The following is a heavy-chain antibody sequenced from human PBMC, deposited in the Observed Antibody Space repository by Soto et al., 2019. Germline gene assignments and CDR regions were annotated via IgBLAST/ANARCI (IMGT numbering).Heavy chain of an antibody. D-gene: IGHD6-19*01. J-gene: IGHJ4*02. Sequence: SGPTLVNPTQTLTLTCTFSGFSFSSTRVAVGWIRQPPGKALEWLALIYWDDDKRYSPFLKSRLTITKDTSKNQVVLTMTNMDPVDTATYYCAHSVVAGLGYYFDYWGQGTLVTVSS. CDR3: AHSVVAGLGYYFDY. CDR2: IYWDDDK. CDR1: GFSFSSTRVA. V-gene: IGHV2-5*02.